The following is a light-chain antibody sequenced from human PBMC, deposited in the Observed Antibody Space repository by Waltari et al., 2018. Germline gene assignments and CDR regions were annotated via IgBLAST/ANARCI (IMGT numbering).Light chain of an antibody. J-gene: IGKJ2*01. CDR1: QSISSW. CDR3: QQYNSYSPT. CDR2: KAS. Sequence: DIQMTQSPSTLSASVGDRVTITCRASQSISSWLAWYRQKPGKAPNLLIYKASSLESGVPSRFSGSGSGTEFTLTISSLQPDDVATYYCQQYNSYSPTFGQGTKLEIK. V-gene: IGKV1-5*03.